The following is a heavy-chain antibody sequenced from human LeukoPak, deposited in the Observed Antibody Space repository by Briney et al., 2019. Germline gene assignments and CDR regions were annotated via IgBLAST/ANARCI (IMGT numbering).Heavy chain of an antibody. CDR2: IYHSGNT. J-gene: IGHJ6*04. CDR3: ARHGDYYYYGMDV. V-gene: IGHV4-38-2*01. Sequence: SETLSLTCVASGYSISSGYYRGWIRQPPGKGLEWIGSIYHSGNTYYNPSLKSRVTISVDTSKNQFSLKLSFVTAADTAVYYCARHGDYYYYGMDVWGKGTTVTASS. D-gene: IGHD4-17*01. CDR1: GYSISSGYY.